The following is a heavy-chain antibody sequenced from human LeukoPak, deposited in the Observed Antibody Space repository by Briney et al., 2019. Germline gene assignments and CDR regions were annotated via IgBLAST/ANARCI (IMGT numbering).Heavy chain of an antibody. CDR3: ARGVLDGYNLVDY. CDR1: GFTFGSYA. V-gene: IGHV3-30*04. CDR2: ISYDGSNK. D-gene: IGHD5-24*01. J-gene: IGHJ4*02. Sequence: GGSLRLSCAASGFTFGSYAMHWVRQAPGKGLEWVAVISYDGSNKCYADSVKGRFTISRDNSKNTLYLQMNSLRAEDTAVYYCARGVLDGYNLVDYWGQGTLVTVSS.